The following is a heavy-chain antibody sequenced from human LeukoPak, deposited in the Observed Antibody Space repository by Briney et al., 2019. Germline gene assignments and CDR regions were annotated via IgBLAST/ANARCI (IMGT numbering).Heavy chain of an antibody. Sequence: ASETLSLTCTVSGGSISSYYWSWIRQPAGKGLEWIGRIYTSGSTNYNPSLKSRVTMSVDTSKNQFSLKLSSVTAADTAVYYCARASPLGYCSSTSCHHYYYYGMDVWGQGTTVTVSS. CDR3: ARASPLGYCSSTSCHHYYYYGMDV. V-gene: IGHV4-4*07. D-gene: IGHD2-2*01. J-gene: IGHJ6*02. CDR1: GGSISSYY. CDR2: IYTSGST.